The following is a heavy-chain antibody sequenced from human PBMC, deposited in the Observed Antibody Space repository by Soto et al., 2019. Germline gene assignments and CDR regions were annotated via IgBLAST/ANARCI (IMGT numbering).Heavy chain of an antibody. J-gene: IGHJ5*02. V-gene: IGHV4-39*01. CDR2: IYHSGST. CDR1: GGSISSSSYY. CDR3: ATQEVGGSYVYTFDP. D-gene: IGHD1-26*01. Sequence: TLSLTCTVSGGSISSSSYYWGWIRQPPGKGLEWIGYIYHSGSTCYNPSLKGRVTISVDTSKNQFSLKLSSVTAADTAVYYCATQEVGGSYVYTFDPWGQGTLVTVSS.